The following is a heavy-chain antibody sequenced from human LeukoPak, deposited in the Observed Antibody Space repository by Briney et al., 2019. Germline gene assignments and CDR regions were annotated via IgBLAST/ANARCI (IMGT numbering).Heavy chain of an antibody. CDR3: ARERYGMDV. J-gene: IGHJ6*02. CDR1: GFTFSSYA. V-gene: IGHV3-30-3*01. Sequence: PGRSLRLSCAASGFTFSSYAMHWVRQAPGKGLEWVAVISYDGSNKYYADSVKGRFTISRDNSKNTLYLQMNSLRAEDTAVYYRARERYGMDVWGQGTTVTVSS. CDR2: ISYDGSNK.